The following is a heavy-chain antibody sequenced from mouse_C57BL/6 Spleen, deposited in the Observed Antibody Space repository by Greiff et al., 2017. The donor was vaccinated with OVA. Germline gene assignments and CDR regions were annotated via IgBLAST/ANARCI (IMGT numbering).Heavy chain of an antibody. CDR2: IGPGSGST. CDR1: GYTFTDYY. J-gene: IGHJ1*03. CDR3: ATYYGNYDWYFDV. Sequence: VQLQQSGAELVKPGASVKISCKASGYTFTDYYINWVKQRPGQGLEWIGKIGPGSGSTYYNEKFKGKATLTADKSSSTAYMQLSSLTSEDSAVYFCATYYGNYDWYFDVWGTGTTVTVSS. V-gene: IGHV1-77*01. D-gene: IGHD2-10*01.